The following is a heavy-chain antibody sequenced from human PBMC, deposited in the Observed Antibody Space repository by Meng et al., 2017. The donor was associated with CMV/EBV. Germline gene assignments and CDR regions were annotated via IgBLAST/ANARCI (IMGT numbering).Heavy chain of an antibody. D-gene: IGHD3-22*01. Sequence: SETLSLTCTVSGGSISSYYWSWIRQHPGKGLEWIGYIYYSGSTNYNPSLKSRVTISVDTSKNQFSLKLSSVTAADTAVYYCARDRSGGYYYYWGQGTLVTVSS. CDR3: ARDRSGGYYYY. CDR1: GGSISSYY. CDR2: IYYSGST. J-gene: IGHJ4*02. V-gene: IGHV4-59*01.